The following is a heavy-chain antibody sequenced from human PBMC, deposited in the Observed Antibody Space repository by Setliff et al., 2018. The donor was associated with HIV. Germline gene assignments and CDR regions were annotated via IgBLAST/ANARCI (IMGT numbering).Heavy chain of an antibody. CDR3: ARRTHYYDSSGPWEAFDI. CDR1: GYTFTSYA. J-gene: IGHJ3*02. Sequence: ASVKVSCKASGYTFTSYAMHWVRQAPGQRLEWMGWINAGNGNTKYSQEFQGRVTITRDTSASTAYMELSSLRSEDTAVYYCARRTHYYDSSGPWEAFDIWGQGTMVTVSS. CDR2: INAGNGNT. V-gene: IGHV1-3*01. D-gene: IGHD3-22*01.